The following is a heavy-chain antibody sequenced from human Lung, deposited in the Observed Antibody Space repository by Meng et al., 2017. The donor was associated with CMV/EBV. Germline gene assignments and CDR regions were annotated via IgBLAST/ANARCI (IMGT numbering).Heavy chain of an antibody. CDR2: INPNTGVT. Sequence: ASXXVSXKTSGYTFTGYYIHWVRQAPGHGLEWMGRINPNTGVTNYAQKFQGRVSMTRDTSISTAYMELGRLRPDDTAIYYCARVIAVAGTAPFDFWGQGTLVTVSS. CDR3: ARVIAVAGTAPFDF. CDR1: GYTFTGYY. D-gene: IGHD6-19*01. J-gene: IGHJ4*02. V-gene: IGHV1-2*06.